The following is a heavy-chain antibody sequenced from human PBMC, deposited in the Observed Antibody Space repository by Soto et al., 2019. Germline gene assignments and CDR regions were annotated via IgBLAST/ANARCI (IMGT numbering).Heavy chain of an antibody. Sequence: PGGSLRLSCAASGFTFSSYWMSWVRQAPGKGLEWVANIKQDGSEKYYVDSVKGRFTISRDNAKNSLYLQMNSLRAEDTAVYYCARELIQLTAYYGMDVWGQGTTVTVSS. D-gene: IGHD5-18*01. V-gene: IGHV3-7*01. J-gene: IGHJ6*02. CDR1: GFTFSSYW. CDR3: ARELIQLTAYYGMDV. CDR2: IKQDGSEK.